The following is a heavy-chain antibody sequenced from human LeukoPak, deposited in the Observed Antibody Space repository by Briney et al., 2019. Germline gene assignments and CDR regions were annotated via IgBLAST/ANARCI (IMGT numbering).Heavy chain of an antibody. CDR2: IYSGGST. Sequence: GRSLRLSCAASGFTVSGNYMSWVRQAPGKGLEWVSLIYSGGSTYYADSVKGRFTISRDNSKNTLYLQMNSLRAQDTAVYYCARDRRDYDSSGYYKNNYWYFDLWGRGTLVTVSS. CDR3: ARDRRDYDSSGYYKNNYWYFDL. J-gene: IGHJ2*01. D-gene: IGHD3-22*01. V-gene: IGHV3-53*01. CDR1: GFTVSGNY.